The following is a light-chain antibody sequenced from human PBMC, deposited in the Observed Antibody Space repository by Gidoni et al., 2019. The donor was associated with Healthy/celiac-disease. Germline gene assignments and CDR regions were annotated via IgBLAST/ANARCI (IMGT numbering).Light chain of an antibody. CDR2: AAS. CDR3: QQYYSYPLT. Sequence: IRLTQSPSSLSASTGDRVTITCRASQGISSYLAWYQQKPGKAPKLLIYAASTLQSGVPSRFSGSGSGTDFTLTSSCLQSEDFATYYWQQYYSYPLTFGGXTKVEIK. V-gene: IGKV1-8*01. J-gene: IGKJ4*01. CDR1: QGISSY.